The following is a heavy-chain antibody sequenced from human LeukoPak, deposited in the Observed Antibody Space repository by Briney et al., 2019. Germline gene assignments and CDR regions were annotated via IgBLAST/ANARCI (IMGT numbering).Heavy chain of an antibody. Sequence: GASVKVSCKASGGTFSSYAISWVRQAPGQGLEWMGGIIPILGTANYAQKFQGRVTMTEDTSTDTAYMELSSLRSEDTAVYYCARDLPAENYDFWSGSRMDVWGKGTTVTVSS. J-gene: IGHJ6*03. D-gene: IGHD3-3*01. CDR2: IIPILGTA. V-gene: IGHV1-69*06. CDR3: ARDLPAENYDFWSGSRMDV. CDR1: GGTFSSYA.